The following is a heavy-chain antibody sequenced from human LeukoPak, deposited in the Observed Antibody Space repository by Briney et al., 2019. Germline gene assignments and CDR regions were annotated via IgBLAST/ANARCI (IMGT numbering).Heavy chain of an antibody. CDR2: ISYDGSNK. CDR3: ASEVPYYYDSSGYDY. J-gene: IGHJ4*02. V-gene: IGHV3-30*03. Sequence: PGRSLRLSCAVSGFTFSGYGMHWVRQAPGKGLEWVAVISYDGSNKYYADSVKGRFTISRDNSKNTLYLQMNSLRAEDTAVYYCASEVPYYYDSSGYDYWGQGTLVTVSS. D-gene: IGHD3-22*01. CDR1: GFTFSGYG.